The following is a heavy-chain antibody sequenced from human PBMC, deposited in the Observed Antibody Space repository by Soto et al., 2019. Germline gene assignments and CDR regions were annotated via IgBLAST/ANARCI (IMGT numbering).Heavy chain of an antibody. J-gene: IGHJ6*02. D-gene: IGHD1-1*01. V-gene: IGHV3-30-3*01. Sequence: QVQLVESGGGVVQPGRSLRLSCAASAFTLSKFAMRWVRQAPGKGLEWVAVTSKDGINTYYADSVKGRFTISRDNSKSTIYLQMNSMRDEATALYYCARGNMDVWGQGTTVTVSS. CDR1: AFTLSKFA. CDR3: ARGNMDV. CDR2: TSKDGINT.